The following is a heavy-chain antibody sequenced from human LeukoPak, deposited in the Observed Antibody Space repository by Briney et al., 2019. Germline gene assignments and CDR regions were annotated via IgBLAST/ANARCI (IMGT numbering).Heavy chain of an antibody. D-gene: IGHD3-22*01. CDR2: INSDGSST. V-gene: IGHV3-74*01. CDR3: TRITHYYDSSGYYHPS. J-gene: IGHJ5*02. Sequence: PGGSLRLSCAASGFTFSSYWMHWVRQAPGKGLVWVSRINSDGSSTSYADSVKGRFTISRDNAKNTLYLQMNSLRAEDTAVYYCTRITHYYDSSGYYHPSWGQGTLVTVSS. CDR1: GFTFSSYW.